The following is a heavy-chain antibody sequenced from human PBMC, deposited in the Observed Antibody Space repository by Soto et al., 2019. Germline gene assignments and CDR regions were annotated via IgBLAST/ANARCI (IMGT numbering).Heavy chain of an antibody. CDR1: GFTFSSYA. CDR3: AKGVLVPAAHTNWFDP. D-gene: IGHD2-2*01. V-gene: IGHV3-23*01. J-gene: IGHJ5*02. CDR2: ISGSGGST. Sequence: GSLRLSCAASGFTFSSYAMSWVRQAPGKGLEWVSAISGSGGSTYYADSVKGRFTISRDNSKNTLYLQMNSLRAEDTAVYYCAKGVLVPAAHTNWFDPWGQGTLVTVSS.